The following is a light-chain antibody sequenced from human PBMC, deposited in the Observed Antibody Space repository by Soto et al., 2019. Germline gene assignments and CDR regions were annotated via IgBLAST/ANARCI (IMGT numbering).Light chain of an antibody. Sequence: ALTQPPSASGSPGQSVTISCTGTSGDVGGYDYVSWYQQHPGKAPKLMIYEVIKRPSGVPDRFSGSKSGNTASLTVSGLQAEDEADYYCSSYAGSNNLVFGGGTKLTVL. J-gene: IGLJ3*02. CDR2: EVI. CDR3: SSYAGSNNLV. CDR1: SGDVGGYDY. V-gene: IGLV2-8*01.